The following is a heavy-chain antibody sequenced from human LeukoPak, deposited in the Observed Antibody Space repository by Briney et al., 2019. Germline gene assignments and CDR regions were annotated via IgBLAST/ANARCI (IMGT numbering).Heavy chain of an antibody. J-gene: IGHJ4*02. CDR2: ISSSGSSI. CDR3: ARDHYYVPDY. Sequence: KSGGSLRLSCAASGFIFSDYYMSWIRQAPGKGLEWVSYISSSGSSIYYADSVKGRFTISRDNAKDSLYLQMNSLRAEDTAVYYCARDHYYVPDYWGQGTLVTVSS. D-gene: IGHD3-10*02. V-gene: IGHV3-11*04. CDR1: GFIFSDYY.